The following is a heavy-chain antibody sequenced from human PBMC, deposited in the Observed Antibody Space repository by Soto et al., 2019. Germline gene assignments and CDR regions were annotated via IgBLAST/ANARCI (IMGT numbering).Heavy chain of an antibody. J-gene: IGHJ3*02. V-gene: IGHV3-23*01. CDR1: GFTFSSYA. CDR2: ISGSGGST. CDR3: AKDGLGRSDYIWRSYRWGALDI. Sequence: PGESLKISCAASGFTFSSYAMSWVRQAPGKGLEWVSAISGSGGSTYYADSVKGRFTISRDNSKNTLYLQMNSLRAEDTAVYYCAKDGLGRSDYIWRSYRWGALDIWGQGTMVTVSS. D-gene: IGHD3-16*02.